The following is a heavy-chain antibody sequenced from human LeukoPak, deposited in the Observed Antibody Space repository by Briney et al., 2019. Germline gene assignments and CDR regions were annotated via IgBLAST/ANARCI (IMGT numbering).Heavy chain of an antibody. CDR1: GYSFTNYW. V-gene: IGHV5-51*01. Sequence: GESLKISCKGSGYSFTNYWIGWVRQTPGKGLEWMGVIYPGDSDTTYSPSFQGQVTISADKSISTAYLQWSSLKASDTAMYFCARLHYYDSSGYSSGFDCWGQGALVTVSS. D-gene: IGHD3-22*01. CDR3: ARLHYYDSSGYSSGFDC. CDR2: IYPGDSDT. J-gene: IGHJ4*02.